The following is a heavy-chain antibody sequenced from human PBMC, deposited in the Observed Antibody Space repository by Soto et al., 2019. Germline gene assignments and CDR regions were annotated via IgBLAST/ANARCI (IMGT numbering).Heavy chain of an antibody. CDR3: ARHRALVRVDY. D-gene: IGHD3-10*01. V-gene: IGHV4-39*01. CDR2: IYYSGST. J-gene: IGHJ4*02. CDR1: GGSLSSSSYY. Sequence: SETLSLTCTVSGGSLSSSSYYWGWIRQPPGKGLEWIGSIYYSGSTYYNPSLKSRVTISVDTSKNQFSLKLSSVTAADTAVYYCARHRALVRVDYWGQGTLVTVSS.